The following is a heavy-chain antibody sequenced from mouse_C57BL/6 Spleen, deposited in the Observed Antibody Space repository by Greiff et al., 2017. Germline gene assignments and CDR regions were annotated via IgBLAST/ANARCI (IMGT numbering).Heavy chain of an antibody. V-gene: IGHV5-16*01. CDR1: GFTFSDYY. CDR2: INYDGSST. J-gene: IGHJ2*01. Sequence: EVKLVESEGGLVQPGSSMKLSCTASGFTFSDYYMAWVRQVPEKGLEWVANINYDGSSTYYLDSLKSRFIISRDNAKNILYPQMSSLKSEDTATYYCASELFFDYWGQGTTLTVSS. CDR3: ASELFFDY.